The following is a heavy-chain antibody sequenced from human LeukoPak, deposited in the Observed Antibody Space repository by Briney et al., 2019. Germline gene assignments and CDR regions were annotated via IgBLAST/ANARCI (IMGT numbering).Heavy chain of an antibody. J-gene: IGHJ4*02. V-gene: IGHV3-7*01. CDR1: GFAFRDYW. Sequence: GRCLRLSCAASGFAFRDYWINSVRQAPGKGLEWVANINLGGSVILEVDSVKSRFTASRDNAENSVSLQMNSLRAEDTAVYYCAAWGLHNYGGQGTLVTVSS. D-gene: IGHD1-26*01. CDR3: AAWGLHNY. CDR2: INLGGSVI.